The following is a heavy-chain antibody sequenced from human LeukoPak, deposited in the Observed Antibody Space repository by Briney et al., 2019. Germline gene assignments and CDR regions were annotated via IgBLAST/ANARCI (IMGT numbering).Heavy chain of an antibody. CDR3: VKVGGSGSYYPH. CDR2: ISRNSGTI. D-gene: IGHD3-10*01. V-gene: IGHV3-9*01. CDR1: GFTFDDYA. J-gene: IGHJ4*02. Sequence: PGRSLRLSCAGSGFTFDDYAMHWVRQPPGKGLEWVSTISRNSGTIGYVDSVKGRFTTSRDNARNSLYLQMNSLRPQDTALYHCVKVGGSGSYYPHRGQGTLVTVSS.